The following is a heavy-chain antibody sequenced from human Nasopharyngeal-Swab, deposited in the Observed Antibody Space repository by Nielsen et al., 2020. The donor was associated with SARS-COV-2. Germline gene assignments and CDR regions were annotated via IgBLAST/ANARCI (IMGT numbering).Heavy chain of an antibody. V-gene: IGHV4-39*01. Sequence: SETLSLTCAVSGGSVTSSRSYWGWIRRPPGKGLEWIGGIYYSGSTYFTPSLESRVTISVDTSKNQFSLKVRSVTAADTAVYYCARAGVDISTGSSGGYFDYWGQGILVTVSS. CDR1: GGSVTSSRSY. J-gene: IGHJ4*02. CDR2: IYYSGST. D-gene: IGHD3-9*01. CDR3: ARAGVDISTGSSGGYFDY.